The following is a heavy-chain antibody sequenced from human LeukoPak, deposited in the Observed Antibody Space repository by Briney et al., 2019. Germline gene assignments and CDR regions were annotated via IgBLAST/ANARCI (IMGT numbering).Heavy chain of an antibody. V-gene: IGHV3-21*01. D-gene: IGHD3-3*02. CDR2: ISSSSSYI. Sequence: PGGSLRLSCAASGFTFSSYSMNWVRQAPGKGLEWVSSISSSSSYIYYADSVKGRFTISRDNAKNSLYLQMNSLRAEDTAVYYCAKSRSISSEDFQHWGQGTLVTVSS. CDR3: AKSRSISSEDFQH. J-gene: IGHJ1*01. CDR1: GFTFSSYS.